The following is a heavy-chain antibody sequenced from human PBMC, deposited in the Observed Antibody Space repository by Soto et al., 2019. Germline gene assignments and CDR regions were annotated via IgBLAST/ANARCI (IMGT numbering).Heavy chain of an antibody. Sequence: LQTMSVTCGVEGGSRSGYYWCRIRKPPGKGLEWIGEINHSGSTNYNPSLKSRVTISVDTSKNQFSLKLSSVTAADTAVYYCARGPGHGSGSYYPYYYYYGMDVWGQGTTVTVSS. J-gene: IGHJ6*02. D-gene: IGHD3-10*01. CDR3: ARGPGHGSGSYYPYYYYYGMDV. V-gene: IGHV4-34*01. CDR1: GGSRSGYY. CDR2: INHSGST.